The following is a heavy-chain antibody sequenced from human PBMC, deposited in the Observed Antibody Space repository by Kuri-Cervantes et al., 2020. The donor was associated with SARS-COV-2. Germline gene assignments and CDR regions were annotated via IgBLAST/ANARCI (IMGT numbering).Heavy chain of an antibody. J-gene: IGHJ5*01. D-gene: IGHD3-10*01. Sequence: ASVKVSCKASGYTFTSYDINWVRQATGQGLEWMGWMNPNSGNTGYAQKSQGRVTITADESTRTVYMELSSLRSDDTAVYYCAKEYGLGTYSPWFDSWGQGTLVTVSS. CDR3: AKEYGLGTYSPWFDS. CDR2: MNPNSGNT. V-gene: IGHV1-8*03. CDR1: GYTFTSYD.